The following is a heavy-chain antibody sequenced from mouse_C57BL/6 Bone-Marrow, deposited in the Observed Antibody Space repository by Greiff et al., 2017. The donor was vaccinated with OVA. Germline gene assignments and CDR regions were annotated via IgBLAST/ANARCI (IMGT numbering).Heavy chain of an antibody. CDR1: GFTFSSYG. D-gene: IGHD2-4*01. Sequence: EVQVVESGGDLVKPGGSLKLSCAASGFTFSSYGMSWVRQTPDKRLEWVATISSGGSYTYYPDSVKGQFTISRDNAKNTLYLQMSSLKSEDTAMYYCARRYDYFAYWGQGTLVTVSA. CDR2: ISSGGSYT. CDR3: ARRYDYFAY. V-gene: IGHV5-6*01. J-gene: IGHJ3*01.